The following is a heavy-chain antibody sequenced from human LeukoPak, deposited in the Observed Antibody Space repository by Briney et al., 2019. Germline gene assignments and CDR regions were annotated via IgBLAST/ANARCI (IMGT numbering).Heavy chain of an antibody. CDR3: ERSGPDYGGNLGNAFDI. Sequence: SVNVSCKASRGTFSSYAISWVRQAPGQGREGMGGIIPIFGTANYAQKFQGRVTNTTDESTNTTYMELSSMRSEDTAVYYCERSGPDYGGNLGNAFDIWGQGTMVTVSS. J-gene: IGHJ3*02. CDR1: RGTFSSYA. CDR2: IIPIFGTA. V-gene: IGHV1-69*05. D-gene: IGHD4-23*01.